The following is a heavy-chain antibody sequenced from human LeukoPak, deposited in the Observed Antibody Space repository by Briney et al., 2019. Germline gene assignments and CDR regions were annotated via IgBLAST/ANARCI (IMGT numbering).Heavy chain of an antibody. CDR3: ARLSVG. D-gene: IGHD3-16*02. CDR2: ISSSSSTI. J-gene: IGHJ4*02. CDR1: GFTFSSYS. V-gene: IGHV3-48*01. Sequence: GGSLRLSCAASGFTFSSYSMNWVRQAPGKGLEWVSYISSSSSTIYYADSVKGRFTISRDNAKNSLYLQVNSLRAEDTAVYYCARLSVGWGQGTLVTVSS.